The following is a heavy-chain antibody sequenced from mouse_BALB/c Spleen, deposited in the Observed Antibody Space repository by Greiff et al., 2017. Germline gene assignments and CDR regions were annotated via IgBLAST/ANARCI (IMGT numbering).Heavy chain of an antibody. V-gene: IGHV7-3*02. CDR2: IRNKANGYTT. Sequence: EVMLVESGGGLVQPGGSLRLSCATSGFTFTDYYMSWVRQPPGKALEWLGFIRNKANGYTTEYSASVKGRFTISRDNSQSILYLQLNTLRAEDSATYYCARDYGRGDYWGQGTSVTVSS. CDR3: ARDYGRGDY. D-gene: IGHD1-1*01. CDR1: GFTFTDYY. J-gene: IGHJ4*01.